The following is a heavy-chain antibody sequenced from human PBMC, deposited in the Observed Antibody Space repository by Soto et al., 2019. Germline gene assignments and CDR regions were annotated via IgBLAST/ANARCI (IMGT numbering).Heavy chain of an antibody. Sequence: SETLSLTCALYGGSFSNYYWSWIRQPPEKRLEWIGEINQGGSTTYNPSLKSRVTTSLDTSKNQYFLKSNSVTSAHTAVYSCAPLRNFNKLFSLWDPGTTVTASS. J-gene: IGHJ4*02. CDR3: APLRNFNKLFSL. D-gene: IGHD1-1*01. V-gene: IGHV4-34*01. CDR1: GGSFSNYY. CDR2: INQGGST.